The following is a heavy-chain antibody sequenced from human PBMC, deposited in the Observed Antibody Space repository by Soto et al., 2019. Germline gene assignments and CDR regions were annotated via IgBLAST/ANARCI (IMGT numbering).Heavy chain of an antibody. Sequence: EVQLVESGGGLVKPGGSLRLSCAASGFTFSNAWMSWVRQAPGKGLEWVGRIKSKTDGGTTDYAAPVKGRFTISRDDSKNTLYLQMNSLNTEDTAVYYCTTELAGSSSAHYYYYMDVWGKGTTVTVSS. CDR1: GFTFSNAW. CDR2: IKSKTDGGTT. V-gene: IGHV3-15*01. CDR3: TTELAGSSSAHYYYYMDV. D-gene: IGHD6-6*01. J-gene: IGHJ6*03.